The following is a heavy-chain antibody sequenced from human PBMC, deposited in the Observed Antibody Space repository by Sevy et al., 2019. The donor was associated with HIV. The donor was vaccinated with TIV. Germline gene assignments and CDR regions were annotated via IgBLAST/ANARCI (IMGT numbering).Heavy chain of an antibody. D-gene: IGHD2-15*01. CDR3: ARDEENCSGGSCYPGAFDI. CDR1: GYTFTSYG. V-gene: IGHV1-18*04. Sequence: ASVKVSCKASGYTFTSYGISWVRQAPGQGLEWMGWISAYNGNTNYAQKLQGRVTMTTDTSTSTAYMELRSLRSDDTAVYYCARDEENCSGGSCYPGAFDIWGQGTMVTVSS. J-gene: IGHJ3*02. CDR2: ISAYNGNT.